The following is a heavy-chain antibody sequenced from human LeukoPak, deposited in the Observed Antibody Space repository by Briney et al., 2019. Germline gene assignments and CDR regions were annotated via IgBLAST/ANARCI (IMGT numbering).Heavy chain of an antibody. CDR1: GGSISSSSYY. Sequence: SETLSLICTVSGGSISSSSYYWGWIRQPPGKGLEWIGSIYYSGSTYYNPSLKSRVTISVDTSKNQFSLKLSSVTAADTAVYYCARGGYGDYGVYNWFDPWGQGTLVTVSS. CDR2: IYYSGST. V-gene: IGHV4-39*01. CDR3: ARGGYGDYGVYNWFDP. D-gene: IGHD4-17*01. J-gene: IGHJ5*02.